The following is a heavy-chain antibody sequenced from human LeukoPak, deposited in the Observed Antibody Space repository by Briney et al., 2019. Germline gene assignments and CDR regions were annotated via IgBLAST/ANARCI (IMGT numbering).Heavy chain of an antibody. Sequence: GGSLRLSCAASGFTFDDYAMHWVRQAPGKGLEWVSLISWDGGSTYYADSVKGRFTISRDNSKNSLYLQMNSLRAEDTALYYCAKDIGGQLASLGAYYYYYGMDVWGQGTTVTVSS. D-gene: IGHD3-16*01. CDR2: ISWDGGST. CDR1: GFTFDDYA. V-gene: IGHV3-43D*03. CDR3: AKDIGGQLASLGAYYYYYGMDV. J-gene: IGHJ6*02.